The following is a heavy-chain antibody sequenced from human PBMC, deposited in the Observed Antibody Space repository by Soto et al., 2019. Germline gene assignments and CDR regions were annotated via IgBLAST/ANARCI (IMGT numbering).Heavy chain of an antibody. V-gene: IGHV5-10-1*01. CDR3: ARLIVVVPAAPSDYYYYYGMDV. Sequence: GESLKISCKDSGYSFTSYWISWVRQMPGKGLEWMGRIDPSDSYTNYSPSFQGHVTISADKSISTAYLQWSSLKASDTAMYYCARLIVVVPAAPSDYYYYYGMDVWGQGTTVTVSS. CDR2: IDPSDSYT. D-gene: IGHD2-2*01. CDR1: GYSFTSYW. J-gene: IGHJ6*02.